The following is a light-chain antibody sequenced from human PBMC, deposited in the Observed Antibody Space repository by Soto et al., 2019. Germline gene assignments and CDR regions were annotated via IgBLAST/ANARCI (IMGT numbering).Light chain of an antibody. CDR3: SSYSTTSALV. V-gene: IGLV2-14*03. Sequence: QSVLTQPASVSGSPGQSITISCAGTSADIGAFNYVSWYQHHPGKAPKLLIYDVSDRPSGVSTRFSASRSANTASLTISGLQADDEGDYYYSSYSTTSALVFGGGTKLTVL. CDR1: SADIGAFNY. J-gene: IGLJ2*01. CDR2: DVS.